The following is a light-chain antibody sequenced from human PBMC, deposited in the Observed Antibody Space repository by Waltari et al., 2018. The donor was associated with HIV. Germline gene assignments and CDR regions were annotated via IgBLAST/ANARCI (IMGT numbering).Light chain of an antibody. Sequence: QAVVTQEPSLTVSPGGTVTPTCGSSTGALTSGHYLYWFQQKPGQAPRTLIYDTSDTHSWTPALFSGSLLGGKAALTLSGAQPEDEAVYYCLLSYSGAWVFGGGTKLTVL. J-gene: IGLJ3*02. CDR1: TGALTSGHY. CDR3: LLSYSGAWV. V-gene: IGLV7-46*01. CDR2: DTS.